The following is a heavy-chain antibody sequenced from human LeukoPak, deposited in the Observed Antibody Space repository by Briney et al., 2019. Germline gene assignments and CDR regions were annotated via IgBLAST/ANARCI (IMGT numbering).Heavy chain of an antibody. J-gene: IGHJ4*02. CDR3: ARDHVYGGADY. CDR2: ISGDGGGT. Sequence: GGSLRLSCAASGFTFDDYAMHWVRQAPGKGLEWVSLISGDGGGTYYADSVKGRFTIPRDNSKNSLYLQMNSLRTEDIALYYCARDHVYGGADYWGQGTLVTVSS. V-gene: IGHV3-43*02. CDR1: GFTFDDYA. D-gene: IGHD5/OR15-5a*01.